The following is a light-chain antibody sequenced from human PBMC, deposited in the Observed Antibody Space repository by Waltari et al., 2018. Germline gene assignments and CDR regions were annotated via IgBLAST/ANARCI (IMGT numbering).Light chain of an antibody. CDR3: FSAADNNWV. CDR1: LLAKKN. J-gene: IGLJ3*02. V-gene: IGLV3-27*01. CDR2: EDS. Sequence: SYELTQPSSVSVSPGQTAKILCSGDLLAKKNARWFQQKPGQAPPPLIYEDSERPSEIPGRFSGSSSGTTVTLTITGAHVDDEADYYCFSAADNNWVFGGGTKLTVL.